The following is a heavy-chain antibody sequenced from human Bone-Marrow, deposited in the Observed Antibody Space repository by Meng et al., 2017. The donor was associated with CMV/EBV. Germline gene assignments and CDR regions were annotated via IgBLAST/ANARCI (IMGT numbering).Heavy chain of an antibody. D-gene: IGHD5-24*01. V-gene: IGHV3-11*04. Sequence: GESLKISCAASGFTFSDYYMSWIRQAPGKGLEWVSYISSSGSTIYYADSVKGRFTISRDNAKNSLYLQMSSLRAEDTAVYYCARDEEVTITTFDYWGQGTLVTVSS. CDR3: ARDEEVTITTFDY. CDR1: GFTFSDYY. J-gene: IGHJ4*02. CDR2: ISSSGSTI.